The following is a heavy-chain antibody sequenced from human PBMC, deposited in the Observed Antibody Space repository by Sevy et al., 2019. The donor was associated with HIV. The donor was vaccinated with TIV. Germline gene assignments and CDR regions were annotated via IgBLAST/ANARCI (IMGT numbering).Heavy chain of an antibody. J-gene: IGHJ6*02. V-gene: IGHV3-30*04. CDR3: ARDGDSGYDGGYYYYYYGMDV. CDR2: ISYDGSNK. Sequence: GESLKISCAASGFTFSSYAMHWVRQAPGKGLEWVAVISYDGSNKYYADSVKGRFTISRDNSKNTLYLQMNSLRAEDTAVYYCARDGDSGYDGGYYYYYYGMDVWGQGTTVTVSS. D-gene: IGHD5-12*01. CDR1: GFTFSSYA.